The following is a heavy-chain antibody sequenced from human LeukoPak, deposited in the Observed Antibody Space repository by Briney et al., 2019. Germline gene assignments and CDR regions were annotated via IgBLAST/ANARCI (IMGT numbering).Heavy chain of an antibody. D-gene: IGHD3-22*01. CDR2: FEPEDGET. J-gene: IGHJ3*02. Sequence: ASVRVSCKGSGYTLTELSMHWVRQAPGKGLEWRGGFEPEDGETIYAQKCQGRVAMTEDTSTDTAYMELSSLRSEDTAVYYCATLRYDSSGHDAFDIWGQGTMVTVSS. CDR3: ATLRYDSSGHDAFDI. CDR1: GYTLTELS. V-gene: IGHV1-24*01.